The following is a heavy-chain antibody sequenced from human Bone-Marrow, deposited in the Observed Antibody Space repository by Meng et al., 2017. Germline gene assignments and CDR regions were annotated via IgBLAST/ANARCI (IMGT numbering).Heavy chain of an antibody. Sequence: GESLKLSCAASGFTFSSYGMHWVRQAPGKGLGWVAVIWYDGSNKYYADSVKGRFTISRDNSKNTLYLQMNSLRAEDTAVYYCASIAAAGTQINYYYYYGMDVWGQGTTVTVSS. V-gene: IGHV3-33*01. CDR3: ASIAAAGTQINYYYYYGMDV. D-gene: IGHD6-13*01. J-gene: IGHJ6*02. CDR2: IWYDGSNK. CDR1: GFTFSSYG.